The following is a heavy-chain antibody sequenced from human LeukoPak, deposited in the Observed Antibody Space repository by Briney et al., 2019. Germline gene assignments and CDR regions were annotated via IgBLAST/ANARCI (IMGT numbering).Heavy chain of an antibody. CDR2: IYPSDSDT. V-gene: IGHV5-51*01. CDR1: GYSFSSEW. D-gene: IGHD3-10*01. CDR3: ARQRPYYSGAGSYRAFDI. J-gene: IGHJ3*02. Sequence: GESVKISCKGSGYSFSSEWIGWVRQMPGKGLEWMGVIYPSDSDTRYSPSLQGQVTISADRFISTAYLQWSSLKASDTAMYYCARQRPYYSGAGSYRAFDIWGQGTMVTVSS.